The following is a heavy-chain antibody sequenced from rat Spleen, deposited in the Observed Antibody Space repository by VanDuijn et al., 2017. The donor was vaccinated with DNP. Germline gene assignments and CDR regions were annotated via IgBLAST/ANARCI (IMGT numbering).Heavy chain of an antibody. V-gene: IGHV5-31*01. CDR1: GFTFNDYW. D-gene: IGHD1-1*01. J-gene: IGHJ3*01. Sequence: EVQLVESGGDLVQPGRSLKLSCVAFGFTFNDYWMAWIRQVPGKGLEWVASISYDGGSTYYRDSVKGRFTISRDNAKSTLYLQMDSLRSEDTATYYCARSGYSSGGSWFAYWGQGTLVAVSS. CDR2: ISYDGGST. CDR3: ARSGYSSGGSWFAY.